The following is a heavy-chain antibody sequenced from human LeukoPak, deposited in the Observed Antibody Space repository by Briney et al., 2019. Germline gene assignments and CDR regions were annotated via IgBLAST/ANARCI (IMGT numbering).Heavy chain of an antibody. CDR3: VTEGYCSGGSCYSFDN. J-gene: IGHJ4*02. V-gene: IGHV3-15*01. Sequence: GGSLRLSCAASGFTFSKTWMSWVRQAPGKGLEWVGRFKSKIDGGTIDYAAPVKGRFTISRDDSKSTVYLQMNSLKTEDTAVYYCVTEGYCSGGSCYSFDNWGQGTLVTVSS. CDR2: FKSKIDGGTI. D-gene: IGHD2-15*01. CDR1: GFTFSKTW.